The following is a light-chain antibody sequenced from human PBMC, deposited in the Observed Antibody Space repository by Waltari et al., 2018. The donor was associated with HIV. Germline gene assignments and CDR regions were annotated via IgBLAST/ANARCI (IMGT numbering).Light chain of an antibody. CDR1: QNIGDN. V-gene: IGKV1-39*01. Sequence: DIQMTQAPSSLAASVGERGNITCLASQNIGDNLNWYQQRPGKAPKLLIYASSSLQTGVPSRFSGSGSATHFTLTISSLQPEDFATYHCQQCHSRPLTFGQGTQVE. CDR2: ASS. J-gene: IGKJ1*01. CDR3: QQCHSRPLT.